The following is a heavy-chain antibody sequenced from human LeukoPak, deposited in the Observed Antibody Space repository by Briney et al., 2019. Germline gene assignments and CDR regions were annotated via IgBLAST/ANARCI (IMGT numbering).Heavy chain of an antibody. Sequence: GSLRLSCAVSGFTFSNFWMSWVRQAPGRGLEWVANIHPEGNEKYHVESVKGRFTISRDNTKKLLFLQMNGLRVEDTAVYYCARGDDFSGDHWGQGTLVTVSS. D-gene: IGHD1-1*01. J-gene: IGHJ4*02. V-gene: IGHV3-7*04. CDR3: ARGDDFSGDH. CDR1: GFTFSNFW. CDR2: IHPEGNEK.